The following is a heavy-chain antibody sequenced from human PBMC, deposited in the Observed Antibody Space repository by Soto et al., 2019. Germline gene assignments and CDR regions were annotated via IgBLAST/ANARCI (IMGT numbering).Heavy chain of an antibody. V-gene: IGHV3-30*01. CDR3: ARMAAATFGGVVDY. J-gene: IGHJ4*02. D-gene: IGHD3-16*01. Sequence: DSVRGRFTISRDNSKNTLYLQMDSLRAEDTAVYYCARMAAATFGGVVDYWGQGTLVTVSS.